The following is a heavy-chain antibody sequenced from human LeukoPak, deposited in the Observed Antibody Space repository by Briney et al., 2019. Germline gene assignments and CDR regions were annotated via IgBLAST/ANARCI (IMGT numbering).Heavy chain of an antibody. D-gene: IGHD3-22*01. Sequence: PSETLSLTCTVSGGSISSGDYYWSWIRQPPGKGLEWIGYIYYSGSTNYNPSLKSRVTISVDTSKNQFSLKLSSVTAADTAVYYCARRAYSSGYYYFDYWGQGALVTVSS. CDR2: IYYSGST. CDR1: GGSISSGDYY. V-gene: IGHV4-61*08. CDR3: ARRAYSSGYYYFDY. J-gene: IGHJ4*02.